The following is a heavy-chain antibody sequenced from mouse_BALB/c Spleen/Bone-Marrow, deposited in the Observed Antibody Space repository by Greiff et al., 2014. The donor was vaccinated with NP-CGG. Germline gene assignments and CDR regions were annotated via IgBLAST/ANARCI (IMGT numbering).Heavy chain of an antibody. Sequence: QVQLKESGAELVKPGASVKMSCKASGYTFTSYWMHWVRQRPGQGLEWIGVIDPSDSYTSYIQKFKGKATLTVDTSSSTAYMQLSSLTSEDSAVYYCTRDAMDYWGQGTSVTDSS. J-gene: IGHJ4*01. CDR1: GYTFTSYW. V-gene: IGHV1S127*01. CDR2: IDPSDSYT. CDR3: TRDAMDY.